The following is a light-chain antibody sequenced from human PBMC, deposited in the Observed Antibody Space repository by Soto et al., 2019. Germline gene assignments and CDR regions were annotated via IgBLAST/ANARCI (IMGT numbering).Light chain of an antibody. CDR3: QQFGTPPWT. CDR1: QDVLNNY. V-gene: IGKV3-20*01. J-gene: IGKJ1*01. Sequence: DIVLTQSPGTLSLSPGERATLSCRASQDVLNNYLAWFQQKPGQAPRLLISGISTRATGIPDRLSGSGSGTHFTLTISRLEPEDFAIYYCQQFGTPPWTFGQGTKVEIK. CDR2: GIS.